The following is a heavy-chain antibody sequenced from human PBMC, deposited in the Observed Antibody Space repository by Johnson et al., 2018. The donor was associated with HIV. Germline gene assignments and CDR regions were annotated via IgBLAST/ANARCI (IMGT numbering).Heavy chain of an antibody. J-gene: IGHJ3*02. V-gene: IGHV3-30*02. CDR3: VRAVGVWGDQLGFDI. Sequence: QVQLVESGGGVVQPGGSLRLSCAASGFTFNTYGMDWVRQAPGKGLEWVAFIRYDGSEKYYVDSVKGRFTISRDNVKKSLYLQMNNLRVEDTAVYYCVRAVGVWGDQLGFDICGQGTMVTVSS. D-gene: IGHD3-16*01. CDR2: IRYDGSEK. CDR1: GFTFNTYG.